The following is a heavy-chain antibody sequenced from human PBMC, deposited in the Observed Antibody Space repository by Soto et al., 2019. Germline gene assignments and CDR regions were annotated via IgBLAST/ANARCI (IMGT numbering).Heavy chain of an antibody. CDR3: ARNRWFDL. J-gene: IGHJ5*02. CDR1: GGSISGFY. V-gene: IGHV4-59*01. Sequence: PSETLSLTCTVSGGSISGFYWSWIRQPPGKGLGWIGYSYNTGGTNYNPSLKSRVSISADTSKNQFSLKLSSVTAADTAVYYCARNRWFDLWGQGILVTVSS. CDR2: SYNTGGT.